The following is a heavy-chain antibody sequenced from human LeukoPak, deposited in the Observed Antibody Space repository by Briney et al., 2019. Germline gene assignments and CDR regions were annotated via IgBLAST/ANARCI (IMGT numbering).Heavy chain of an antibody. CDR3: ARDRGGWYLIDY. Sequence: SQTLSLTCALSGDSFCSDSAAWIWLRQSPSRGLEWLGRTYYRSKWYNDYAVSVKSRITINPDTSKNQFSLQLNSVTPEDTAVYYCARDRGGWYLIDYWGQGTLVTVSS. D-gene: IGHD6-19*01. V-gene: IGHV6-1*01. J-gene: IGHJ4*02. CDR1: GDSFCSDSAA. CDR2: TYYRSKWYN.